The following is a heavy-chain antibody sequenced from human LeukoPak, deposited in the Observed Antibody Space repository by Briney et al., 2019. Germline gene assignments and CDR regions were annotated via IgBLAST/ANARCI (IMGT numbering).Heavy chain of an antibody. D-gene: IGHD3-16*02. J-gene: IGHJ3*02. V-gene: IGHV1-2*02. CDR1: GYTFTGYY. CDR2: INPNSGGT. CDR3: ARAGGDGIMITFGGVIISGASDI. Sequence: ASVKVSCKASGYTFTGYYMHWVRQAPGQGLEWMGWINPNSGGTNYAQKFQGRVTMTRDTSISTAYMELSRLRSDDTAVYYCARAGGDGIMITFGGVIISGASDIWGQGTMVTVSS.